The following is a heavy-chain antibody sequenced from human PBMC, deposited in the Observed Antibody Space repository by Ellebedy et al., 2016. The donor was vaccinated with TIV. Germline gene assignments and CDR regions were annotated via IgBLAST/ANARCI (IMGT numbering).Heavy chain of an antibody. J-gene: IGHJ5*02. V-gene: IGHV4-34*01. D-gene: IGHD3-3*01. Sequence: GSLRLXCAVYGGFFSGYYWSWIRQPPGKGLEWIGEINHSGSTNYNPSLKSRVTISVDTSKNQFSLKLSSVTAADTAVYYCARGRWATIFGVVIMIRFDPWGQGTLVTVSS. CDR3: ARGRWATIFGVVIMIRFDP. CDR1: GGFFSGYY. CDR2: INHSGST.